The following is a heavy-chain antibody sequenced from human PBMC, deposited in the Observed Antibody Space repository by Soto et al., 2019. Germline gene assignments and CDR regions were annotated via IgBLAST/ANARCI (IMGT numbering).Heavy chain of an antibody. J-gene: IGHJ5*02. Sequence: SETLSLTCAVSGYSISSSNWWGWIRQPPGKGLEWIGYIYYSGSTYYNPSLKSRVTMSVDTSKNQFSLKLSSVTAVDTAVYYCARGSSGWYPDNWFDPWGQGTLVTVSS. CDR3: ARGSSGWYPDNWFDP. CDR2: IYYSGST. V-gene: IGHV4-28*03. CDR1: GYSISSSNW. D-gene: IGHD6-19*01.